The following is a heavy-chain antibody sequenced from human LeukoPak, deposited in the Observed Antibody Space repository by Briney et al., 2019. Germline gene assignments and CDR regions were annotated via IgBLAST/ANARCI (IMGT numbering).Heavy chain of an antibody. CDR3: ARAIDILVGPAAIGSWFDP. CDR2: ISAYNGNT. CDR1: GYTFTSYG. J-gene: IGHJ5*02. V-gene: IGHV1-18*01. Sequence: ASVKVSCKASGYTFTSYGISWVRQAPGQGLEWMGWISAYNGNTNYAQKLQGRVTMTTDTSTSTAYMELRSLRSDDTAVYYCARAIDILVGPAAIGSWFDPWGQGTLVTVSS. D-gene: IGHD2-2*01.